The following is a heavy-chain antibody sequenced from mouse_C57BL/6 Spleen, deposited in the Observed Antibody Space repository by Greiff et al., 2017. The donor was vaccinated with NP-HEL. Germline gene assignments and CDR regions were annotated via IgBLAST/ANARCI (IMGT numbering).Heavy chain of an antibody. CDR3: ARDRDGYYAMDY. J-gene: IGHJ4*01. Sequence: LQQSEGGLVQPGSSMKLSCTASGFTFSDYYMAWVRQVPEKGLEWVANINYDGSSTYYLDSLKSRFIISRDNAKNILYLQMSSLKSEDTATYYCARDRDGYYAMDYWGQGTSVTVSS. D-gene: IGHD2-3*01. CDR2: INYDGSST. CDR1: GFTFSDYY. V-gene: IGHV5-16*01.